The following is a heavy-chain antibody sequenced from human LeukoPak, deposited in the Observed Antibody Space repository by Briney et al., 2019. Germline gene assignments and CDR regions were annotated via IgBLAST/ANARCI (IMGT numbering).Heavy chain of an antibody. CDR2: IRSSSSYI. V-gene: IGHV3-21*01. Sequence: PGGSLRLSCAASGFTFSSYSMNWVRQAPGKGLEWVSSIRSSSSYIYYADSVKGRFTISRDNAKNSLYLQMNSLRAEDTAVYYCASAVYCGGDCYPPHLDYWGQGTLVTVSS. D-gene: IGHD2-21*02. CDR1: GFTFSSYS. CDR3: ASAVYCGGDCYPPHLDY. J-gene: IGHJ4*02.